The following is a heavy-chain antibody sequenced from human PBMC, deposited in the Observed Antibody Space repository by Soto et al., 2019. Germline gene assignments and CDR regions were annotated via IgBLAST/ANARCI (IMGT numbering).Heavy chain of an antibody. V-gene: IGHV4-34*01. J-gene: IGHJ5*02. CDR1: GGSFSGYY. CDR3: ARRKLTVGATKTRWFDP. D-gene: IGHD1-26*01. Sequence: QVQLQQWGAGLLKPSETLSLTCAVYGGSFSGYYWSWIRQPPGKGLEWIGEINHSGSTNYNPSLKSRVTISVDTSKNQFSLKLSSVTAADTAVYYCARRKLTVGATKTRWFDPWGQGTLVTVSS. CDR2: INHSGST.